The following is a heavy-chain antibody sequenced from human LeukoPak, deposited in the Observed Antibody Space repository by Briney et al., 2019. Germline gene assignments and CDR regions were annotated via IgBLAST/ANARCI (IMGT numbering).Heavy chain of an antibody. J-gene: IGHJ6*02. Sequence: ASVKVSCKASGYTFTSYGISWVRQAPGQGLEWMGWISAYNGNTNYAQKLQGRVTMTTDTSTSTAYMELSSLRSEDTAVYYCARDVGYCSSTSCYSPRGNIAAAGLRVLYYYYGMDVWGQGTTVTVSS. CDR3: ARDVGYCSSTSCYSPRGNIAAAGLRVLYYYYGMDV. D-gene: IGHD2-2*02. V-gene: IGHV1-18*04. CDR1: GYTFTSYG. CDR2: ISAYNGNT.